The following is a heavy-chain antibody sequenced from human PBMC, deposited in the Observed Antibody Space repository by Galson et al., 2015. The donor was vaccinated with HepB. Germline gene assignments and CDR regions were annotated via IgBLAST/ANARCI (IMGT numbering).Heavy chain of an antibody. D-gene: IGHD3-9*01. CDR1: GFSLSTSGVG. V-gene: IGHV2-5*01. Sequence: PALVKPTQTLTLTCTFSGFSLSTSGVGVGWIRQPPGKALEWLALIYWTDDKRYSPSLKSRVTITKDSSKNQVVLTMTNMDPVDTATYYCVHHDILTGYYEFDYWGQGTLVTVSS. CDR3: VHHDILTGYYEFDY. CDR2: IYWTDDK. J-gene: IGHJ4*02.